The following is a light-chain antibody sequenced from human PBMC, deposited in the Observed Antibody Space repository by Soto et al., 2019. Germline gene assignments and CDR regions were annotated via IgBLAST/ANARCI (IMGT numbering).Light chain of an antibody. J-gene: IGKJ5*01. CDR2: GAS. CDR1: QSVSSN. Sequence: EIVLTQSPATLSLSPGERATLSCRASQSVSSNLAWYQQKPGQAPRLLIYGASNRATGIPPRFSGTGSGTDFTLTISSLEPEDFAVYYCQQRSNWPPITFGQGTRLDIK. V-gene: IGKV3-11*01. CDR3: QQRSNWPPIT.